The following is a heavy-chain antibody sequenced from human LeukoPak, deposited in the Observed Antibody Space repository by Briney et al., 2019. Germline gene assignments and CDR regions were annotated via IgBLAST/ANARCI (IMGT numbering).Heavy chain of an antibody. Sequence: GGSLRLSCAASGFSFTTYWMHWVRQVPGKGLVWVSQINQDGTTTNYADSVKGRFTISRDNARNSLYLQMNSLRAEDTAVYYCARDGITMITGYYYGMDVWGQGTTVTVSS. CDR2: INQDGTTT. CDR3: ARDGITMITGYYYGMDV. J-gene: IGHJ6*02. CDR1: GFSFTTYW. V-gene: IGHV3-74*01. D-gene: IGHD3-22*01.